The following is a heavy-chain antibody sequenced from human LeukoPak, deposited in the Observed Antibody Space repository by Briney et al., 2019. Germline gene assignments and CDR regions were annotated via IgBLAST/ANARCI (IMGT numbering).Heavy chain of an antibody. CDR3: AKDFSYDSSGYDSEIWFDP. Sequence: GGSLRLSCAASGFTFSSYAMSWVRQAPGKGLEWVSAISGSGGSTYYADSVKGRFTISRDNSKNTLYLQMNSLRAEDTAVYYCAKDFSYDSSGYDSEIWFDPWGQGTLVTVSS. D-gene: IGHD3-22*01. CDR2: ISGSGGST. V-gene: IGHV3-23*01. CDR1: GFTFSSYA. J-gene: IGHJ5*02.